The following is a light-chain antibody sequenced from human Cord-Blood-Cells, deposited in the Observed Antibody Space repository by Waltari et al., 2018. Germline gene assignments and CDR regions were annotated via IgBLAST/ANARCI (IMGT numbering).Light chain of an antibody. CDR2: EGS. J-gene: IGLJ2*01. CDR3: CSYAGSSTLV. V-gene: IGLV2-23*01. Sequence: QSALTPPASVSGSPGQSITIPCTGTSSDVGCYNLLSWYQQHPGKAPKLLIYEGSKRPSGVSNRFSGSKSGNTASLTISGLQAEDEADYYCCSYAGSSTLVFGGGTKLTVL. CDR1: SSDVGCYNL.